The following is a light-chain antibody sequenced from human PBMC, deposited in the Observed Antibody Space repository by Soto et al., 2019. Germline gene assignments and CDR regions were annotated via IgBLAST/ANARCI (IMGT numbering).Light chain of an antibody. J-gene: IGKJ1*01. CDR1: QSVLYSTNNKNY. CDR3: QQYYSTPRT. Sequence: DIVMTQSPDSLAVSLGERATINCKFSQSVLYSTNNKNYLAWYQQKPGQPPKLLIYCASTRESGVPDRFSGSGSGTDFTLTISSLQAEDVAVYYCQQYYSTPRTFGQGTKVDIK. CDR2: CAS. V-gene: IGKV4-1*01.